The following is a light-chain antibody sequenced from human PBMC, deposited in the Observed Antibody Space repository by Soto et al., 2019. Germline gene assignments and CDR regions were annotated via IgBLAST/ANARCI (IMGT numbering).Light chain of an antibody. CDR1: SSDVGDSNY. J-gene: IGLJ2*01. CDR3: SSYAGSNNLV. Sequence: ALTQPPSASGSPGRSVTISCTGTSSDVGDSNYVSWYQQHPGKAPKLMIYEVSKRPSGVPDRFSGSKSGNTASLTVSGLQAEDEADYYCSSYAGSNNLVFGGGTKVTVL. V-gene: IGLV2-8*01. CDR2: EVS.